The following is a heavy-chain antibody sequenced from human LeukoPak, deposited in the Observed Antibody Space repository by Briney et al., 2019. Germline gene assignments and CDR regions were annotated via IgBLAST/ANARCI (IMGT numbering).Heavy chain of an antibody. D-gene: IGHD3-10*01. CDR3: ARLNFGSEDY. CDR1: GYTFTSDG. J-gene: IGHJ4*02. Sequence: ASVKVSCEASGYTFTSDGISWVRQAPGQGLEWMGWISAYNGNTNYAQRLQGRVTMTTDPSASTAYMELRSLRSEDTAVYYCARLNFGSEDYWGQGTLVTVSS. CDR2: ISAYNGNT. V-gene: IGHV1-18*01.